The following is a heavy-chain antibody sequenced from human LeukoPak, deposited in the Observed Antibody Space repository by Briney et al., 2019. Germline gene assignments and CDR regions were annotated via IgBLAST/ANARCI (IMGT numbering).Heavy chain of an antibody. CDR3: ARDLSYWFDP. V-gene: IGHV4-31*03. Sequence: SQTLSLTCTVSGDSISSGGYYWTWLRQHPGKGLEWIGYISYSGNTYYNPSLKSRITMSVDTSKNQFSLKLSSVTAADTAVYSCARDLSYWFDPWGQGTLVTVSS. CDR2: ISYSGNT. CDR1: GDSISSGGYY. J-gene: IGHJ5*02.